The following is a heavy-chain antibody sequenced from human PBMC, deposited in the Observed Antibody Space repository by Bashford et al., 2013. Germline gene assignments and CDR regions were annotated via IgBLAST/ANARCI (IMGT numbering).Heavy chain of an antibody. V-gene: IGHV3-23*01. D-gene: IGHD6-13*01. CDR2: ISGSGGST. Sequence: GSLRLSCTVSGFPVSRDFVSWIRQAPGKGLEWVSAISGSGGSTYYADSVKGRFTISRDNSKNTLYLQMNSLRVEDTAVYYCARDEMNKIAADWGQGALVTVSS. CDR1: GFPVSRDF. J-gene: IGHJ4*02. CDR3: ARDEMNKIAAD.